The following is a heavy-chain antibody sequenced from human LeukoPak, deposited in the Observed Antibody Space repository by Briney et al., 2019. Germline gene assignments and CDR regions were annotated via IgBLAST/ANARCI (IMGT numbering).Heavy chain of an antibody. D-gene: IGHD2-15*01. CDR2: INHSGST. V-gene: IGHV4-34*01. CDR3: ARCRIGRYFDY. Sequence: SETVSLTCAVYGGSFSGYYWSWIRQPPRKGLDWIGEINHSGSTNHNPSLKSRVPISVDSSKDQFLLTLSSVTAAATAVYYSARCRIGRYFDYWGQGTLVTVSS. CDR1: GGSFSGYY. J-gene: IGHJ4*02.